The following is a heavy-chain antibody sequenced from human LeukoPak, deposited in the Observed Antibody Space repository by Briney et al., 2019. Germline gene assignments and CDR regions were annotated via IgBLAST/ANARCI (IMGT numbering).Heavy chain of an antibody. CDR3: ARDKRLGRYSSSWYWFDP. D-gene: IGHD6-13*01. CDR1: GYTFTGYY. V-gene: IGHV1-2*02. J-gene: IGHJ5*02. Sequence: GASVKVSCKASGYTFTGYYMHWVRQAPGQGLEWMGWINPNSGGTNYAQKFQGRVTMTRDTSISTAYMELSRLRSDDTAVYYCARDKRLGRYSSSWYWFDPRGQGTLVTVSS. CDR2: INPNSGGT.